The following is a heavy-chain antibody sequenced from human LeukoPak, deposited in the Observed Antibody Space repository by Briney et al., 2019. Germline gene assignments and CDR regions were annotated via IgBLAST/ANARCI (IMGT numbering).Heavy chain of an antibody. D-gene: IGHD4-17*01. CDR1: GFTFSSYG. J-gene: IGHJ4*02. V-gene: IGHV3-48*02. Sequence: AGGSLRRSCAASGFTFSSYGMNWVRQAPGKGLEWVSDISGNSDTINYADSVKGRFTISRDTAKNSLYLQMNSLRDEDTAVYYCARDKYGDYVFEDWGQGTLVTVSS. CDR3: ARDKYGDYVFED. CDR2: ISGNSDTI.